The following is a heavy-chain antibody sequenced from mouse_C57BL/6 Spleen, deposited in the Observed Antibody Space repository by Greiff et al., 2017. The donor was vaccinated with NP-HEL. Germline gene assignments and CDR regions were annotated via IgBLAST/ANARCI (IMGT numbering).Heavy chain of an antibody. CDR1: GYTFTDYY. Sequence: EVQLQQSGPVLVKPGASVKMSCKASGYTFTDYYMNWVKQSHGKSLEWIGVINPYNGGTSYNQKFKGKATLTVDKSSGTAYMELNSLTSEDSAVYYCARRGNWDGYYYAMDYWGQGTSVTVSS. CDR2: INPYNGGT. V-gene: IGHV1-19*01. J-gene: IGHJ4*01. CDR3: ARRGNWDGYYYAMDY. D-gene: IGHD4-1*01.